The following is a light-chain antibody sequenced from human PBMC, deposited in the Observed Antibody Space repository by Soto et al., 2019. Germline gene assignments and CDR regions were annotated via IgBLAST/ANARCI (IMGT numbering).Light chain of an antibody. V-gene: IGKV3-20*01. CDR1: QIVSNNY. J-gene: IGKJ3*01. CDR2: GAS. CDR3: QQYGTSSFT. Sequence: EIVLTQSPGTLSLSPGERATLSCRASQIVSNNYLGWYQQKPGQAPRLLMSGASSRATGIPDRFSGSGSGTDFTLTISRLEPEDFAVYYCQQYGTSSFTFGPGTKVDIK.